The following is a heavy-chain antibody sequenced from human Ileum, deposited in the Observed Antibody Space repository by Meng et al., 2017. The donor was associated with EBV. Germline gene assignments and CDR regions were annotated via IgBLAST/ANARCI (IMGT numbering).Heavy chain of an antibody. CDR1: GYRFTAFG. J-gene: IGHJ4*02. CDR3: ARTYYGSYGFDY. V-gene: IGHV1-18*01. D-gene: IGHD3-10*01. Sequence: QVQPVQSGAEVKKPGASVKVSCKASGYRFTAFGISWVRQAPGQGPEWMGWITTYNGDTKYAQKFQGRVTMTRETSTNTAYMELTSLRSDDTAVYYCARTYYGSYGFDYWGQGTLVTVFS. CDR2: ITTYNGDT.